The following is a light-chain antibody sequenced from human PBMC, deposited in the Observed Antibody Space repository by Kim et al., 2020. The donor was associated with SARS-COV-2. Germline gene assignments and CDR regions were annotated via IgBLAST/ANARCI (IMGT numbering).Light chain of an antibody. CDR2: GAY. J-gene: IGKJ1*01. CDR1: RGINNF. V-gene: IGKV1-39*01. Sequence: DIRMTQSPSSLSASVGDKVTITCRASRGINNFLNWYQQRPGKAPNLLIYGAYNLQSGVPSRFSSSGSGTDFTLTISSLQPEDFATYFCQQSHTPPWTFGLGTKVDIK. CDR3: QQSHTPPWT.